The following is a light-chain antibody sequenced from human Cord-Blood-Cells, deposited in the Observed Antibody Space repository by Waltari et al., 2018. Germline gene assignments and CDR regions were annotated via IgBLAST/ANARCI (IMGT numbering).Light chain of an antibody. Sequence: DIQMTQSPSTLSASVGDRVTITCRASQSISSWLAWYQQKPGKAPKLLIYKASSLESGVPSRFSVSGSGTDFTLTISSLQPDDFATYYCQQYNSYSRTFGQGTKVEIK. J-gene: IGKJ1*01. V-gene: IGKV1-5*03. CDR1: QSISSW. CDR3: QQYNSYSRT. CDR2: KAS.